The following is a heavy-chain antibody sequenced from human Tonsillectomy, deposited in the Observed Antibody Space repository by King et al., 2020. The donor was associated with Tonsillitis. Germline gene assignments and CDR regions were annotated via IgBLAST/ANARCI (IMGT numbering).Heavy chain of an antibody. CDR2: ISSGSSYI. J-gene: IGHJ4*02. V-gene: IGHV3-21*01. CDR3: ARVTYDILTGFYIDYFDY. CDR1: GFTFSSYS. D-gene: IGHD3-9*01. Sequence: VQLVESGGGLVKPGGSLRLSCAASGFTFSSYSMNWVRQARGKGLEWVSSISSGSSYIHYADSVKGRFTISRDNAKNSLYLQMNSLRVEDTALYYFARVTYDILTGFYIDYFDYWGQGTLVTVSS.